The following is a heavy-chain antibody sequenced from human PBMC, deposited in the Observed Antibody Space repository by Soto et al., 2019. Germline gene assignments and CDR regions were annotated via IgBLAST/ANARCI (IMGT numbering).Heavy chain of an antibody. V-gene: IGHV4-61*01. Sequence: PSETLSLTCTVSGGSVSSPNYYWSWIRQPPGKGLECIGYLYYSGITNNNPSLKSRVTTSLDTSKNQFSLKLTSVTAADTAVYYCARQLLSYGMDVWGQGTTVTVSS. CDR3: ARQLLSYGMDV. CDR2: LYYSGIT. J-gene: IGHJ6*02. CDR1: GGSVSSPNYY. D-gene: IGHD1-1*01.